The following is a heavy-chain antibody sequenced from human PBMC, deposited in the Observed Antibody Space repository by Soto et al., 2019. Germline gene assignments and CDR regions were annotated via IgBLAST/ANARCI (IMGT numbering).Heavy chain of an antibody. CDR3: ARVWGGAFDI. Sequence: TLSLTCAVSGGSISSGGYSWSWIRQPPGKGLEWIGYIYHSGSTYYNPSLKSRVTISVDRSKNQFSLKLSSVTAADTAVYYCARVWGGAFDIWGQGTMVTVSS. CDR2: IYHSGST. J-gene: IGHJ3*02. D-gene: IGHD3-10*01. CDR1: GGSISSGGYS. V-gene: IGHV4-30-2*01.